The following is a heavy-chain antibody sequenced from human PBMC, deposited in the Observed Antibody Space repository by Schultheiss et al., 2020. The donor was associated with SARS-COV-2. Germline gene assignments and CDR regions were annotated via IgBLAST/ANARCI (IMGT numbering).Heavy chain of an antibody. V-gene: IGHV3-23*01. CDR3: TTVSDYDFWSGYSNNYYYYGMDV. CDR2: ISGSGGST. J-gene: IGHJ6*02. D-gene: IGHD3-3*01. Sequence: GESLKISCAASGFTFSSYAMSWVRQAPGKGLEWVSAISGSGGSTYYADSVKGRFTISRDNAKNSLYLQMNSLRAEDTAVYYCTTVSDYDFWSGYSNNYYYYGMDVWGQGTTVTVSS. CDR1: GFTFSSYA.